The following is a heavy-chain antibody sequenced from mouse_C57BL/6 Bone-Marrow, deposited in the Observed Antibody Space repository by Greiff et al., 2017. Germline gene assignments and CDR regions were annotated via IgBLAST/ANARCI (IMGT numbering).Heavy chain of an antibody. CDR3: ASPYYYDGGGPWFAY. CDR1: GFTFSDYG. CDR2: ISSGSSTI. V-gene: IGHV5-17*01. Sequence: EVKLMESGGGLVKPGGSLKLSCAASGFTFSDYGMHWVRQAPEKGLEWVAYISSGSSTIYYADTVKGRFTISRDNSKNTLFLKMTSLGSEDTAMYYCASPYYYDGGGPWFAYWGQGTLVTVSA. J-gene: IGHJ3*01. D-gene: IGHD2-4*01.